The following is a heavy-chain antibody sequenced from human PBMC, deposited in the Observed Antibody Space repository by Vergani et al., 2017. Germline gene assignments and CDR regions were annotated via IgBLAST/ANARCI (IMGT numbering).Heavy chain of an antibody. CDR1: GYTFTSYG. CDR2: ISAYNGNT. D-gene: IGHD4-11*01. V-gene: IGHV1-18*01. Sequence: QVQLLQSGAEVKKPGASVKVSCKASGYTFTSYGISWVRQAPGQGLEWMGWISAYNGNTNYAQKLQGRVTMTTDTSTSTAYMEMRSLRSDDTAVYYCARDAVTTVTTSGPDYWGQGTLVTVSS. J-gene: IGHJ4*02. CDR3: ARDAVTTVTTSGPDY.